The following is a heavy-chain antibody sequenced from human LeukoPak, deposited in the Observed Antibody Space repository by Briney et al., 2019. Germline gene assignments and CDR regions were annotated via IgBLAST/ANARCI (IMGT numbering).Heavy chain of an antibody. CDR2: INSDSGFT. CDR1: GYTFTGYY. CDR3: ARNFDMKGFDP. V-gene: IGHV1-2*02. Sequence: AASVTVSCKASGYTFTGYYMKWVRQAPGQGLEWMGWINSDSGFTKYAQRFQGRVTMTRDTSITTVYMDLTRLTSDDTAVYYCARNFDMKGFDPWGQGTLVTVSS. J-gene: IGHJ5*02. D-gene: IGHD3-9*01.